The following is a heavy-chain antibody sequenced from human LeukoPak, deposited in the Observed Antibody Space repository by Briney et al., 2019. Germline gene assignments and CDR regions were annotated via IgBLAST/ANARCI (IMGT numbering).Heavy chain of an antibody. D-gene: IGHD6-13*01. Sequence: PETLSLTCTVSGGSISSYYWSWIRQPPGKGLEWIGYIYYSGSTYYNPSLKSRVTISVDTSKNQFSLKLSSVTAADTAVYYCASSHQIAAGESNDAFDIWGQGTMVTVSS. CDR2: IYYSGST. CDR1: GGSISSYY. J-gene: IGHJ3*02. V-gene: IGHV4-59*12. CDR3: ASSHQIAAGESNDAFDI.